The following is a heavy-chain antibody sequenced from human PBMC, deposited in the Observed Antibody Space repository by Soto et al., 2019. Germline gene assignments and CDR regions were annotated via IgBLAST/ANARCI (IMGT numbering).Heavy chain of an antibody. Sequence: SETLSLTCAVYGGSFSGYYWSWIRQPPGKWLEWIGEINHSGSTNYNPSLKSRVTISVDTSKNQFSLKLSSVTAADTAVYYCARGLIRYYDFWSGYSYGMDVWGQGXTVTVSS. CDR1: GGSFSGYY. J-gene: IGHJ6*02. D-gene: IGHD3-3*01. CDR3: ARGLIRYYDFWSGYSYGMDV. CDR2: INHSGST. V-gene: IGHV4-34*01.